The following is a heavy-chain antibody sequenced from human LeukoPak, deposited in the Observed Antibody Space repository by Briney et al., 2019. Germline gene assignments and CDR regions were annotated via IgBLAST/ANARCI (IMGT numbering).Heavy chain of an antibody. J-gene: IGHJ4*02. D-gene: IGHD6-19*01. CDR3: ARQVAVADLEVFDY. CDR1: GGSISSYY. V-gene: IGHV4-59*01. Sequence: SETLSLTCTVSGGSISSYYWSWIRQPPGKGLEWIGYIYYSGSTNYNPSLKSRVTISVDTSKNQFSLKLSSVTAADTAVYYCARQVAVADLEVFDYWGQGTLVTVSS. CDR2: IYYSGST.